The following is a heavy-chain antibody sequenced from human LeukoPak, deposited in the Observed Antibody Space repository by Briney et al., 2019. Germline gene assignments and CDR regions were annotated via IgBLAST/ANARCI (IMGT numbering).Heavy chain of an antibody. Sequence: SLRLSSAASGFTFSSYSMNWVRQAPGKGLEWVSSISSSSSYIYYADSVKGRFTISRDNAKNSLYLQMNSLRAEDTAVYYCARVEITMVRGVTSPYYYYGMDVWGQGTTVTVSS. D-gene: IGHD3-10*01. CDR2: ISSSSSYI. CDR3: ARVEITMVRGVTSPYYYYGMDV. V-gene: IGHV3-21*01. J-gene: IGHJ6*02. CDR1: GFTFSSYS.